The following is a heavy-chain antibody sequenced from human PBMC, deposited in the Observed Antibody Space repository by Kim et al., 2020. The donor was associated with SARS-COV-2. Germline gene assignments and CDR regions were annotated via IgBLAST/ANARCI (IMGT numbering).Heavy chain of an antibody. CDR1: GFTFSSYW. CDR2: INTDGSST. D-gene: IGHD6-13*01. Sequence: GGSLRLSCAASGFTFSSYWMHWVRQAPGKGLVWVSRINTDGSSTIYADSVKGRFTFSRDNAENTLYLQMNSLRVEDTAVYYCTRDYSSSHDYWGQGTLVT. V-gene: IGHV3-74*01. J-gene: IGHJ4*02. CDR3: TRDYSSSHDY.